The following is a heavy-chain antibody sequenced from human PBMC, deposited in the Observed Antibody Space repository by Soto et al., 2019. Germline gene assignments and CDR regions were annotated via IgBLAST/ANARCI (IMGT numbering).Heavy chain of an antibody. CDR3: AKGGRQWLVTSDFNY. J-gene: IGHJ4*02. CDR2: ISYDGSNK. V-gene: IGHV3-30*18. D-gene: IGHD6-19*01. Sequence: GSLRLSCAASGFTFSSYGMHWVRQAPGKGLEWVAVISYDGSNKYYADSVKGRFTISRDSSKNTVSLEMTSLRAEDTAVYYCAKGGRQWLVTSDFNYWGQGALVTVPS. CDR1: GFTFSSYG.